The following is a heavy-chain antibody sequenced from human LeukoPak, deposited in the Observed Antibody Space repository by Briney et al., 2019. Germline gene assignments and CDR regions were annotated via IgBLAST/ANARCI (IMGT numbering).Heavy chain of an antibody. CDR1: GFTFSSYA. J-gene: IGHJ4*02. V-gene: IGHV3-23*01. CDR2: ISGSSGST. D-gene: IGHD6-19*01. CDR3: AKASSYGQWLVHFDY. Sequence: PGGSLRLSCAASGFTFSSYAMSWVRQAPGKGLEWVSAISGSSGSTYYADSVKGRFTISRDNSKNTLYLQMNSLRAEDTAVYYCAKASSYGQWLVHFDYWGQGTLVTVSS.